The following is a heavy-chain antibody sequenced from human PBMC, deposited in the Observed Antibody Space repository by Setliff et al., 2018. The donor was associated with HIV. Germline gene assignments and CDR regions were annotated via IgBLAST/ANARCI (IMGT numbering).Heavy chain of an antibody. D-gene: IGHD3-22*01. CDR1: AASIRNSY. CDR2: IYYSGRT. V-gene: IGHV4-59*12. J-gene: IGHJ2*01. CDR3: ARVAYYYDSSPTSRYFDL. Sequence: SETLSLTCTVSAASIRNSYWTWIRQPPGKGLEWIGYIYYSGRTNYNPSLKSRVTISVDTSKNQFSLKLNSVTAADTAVYYCARVAYYYDSSPTSRYFDLWGRGTLVTVSS.